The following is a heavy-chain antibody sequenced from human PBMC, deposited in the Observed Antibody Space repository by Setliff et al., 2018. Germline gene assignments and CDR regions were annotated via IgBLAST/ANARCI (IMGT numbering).Heavy chain of an antibody. V-gene: IGHV3-33*08. D-gene: IGHD2-15*01. CDR2: IWDDGVKK. J-gene: IGHJ4*02. CDR3: ARTCSGSGCYAGLES. Sequence: PGGSLRLSCAASGFTFSTYRMHWVRQAPGKGLEWVAVIWDDGVKKYHADSVKGRFTISRDNSKNTLYLQMNSLRPEDTAVYYCARTCSGSGCYAGLESWGQGTQVTVSS. CDR1: GFTFSTYR.